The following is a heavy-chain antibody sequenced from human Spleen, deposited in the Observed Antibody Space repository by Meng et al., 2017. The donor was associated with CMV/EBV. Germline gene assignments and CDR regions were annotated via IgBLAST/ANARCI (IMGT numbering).Heavy chain of an antibody. V-gene: IGHV3-11*04. Sequence: LSCAASGFSFRDFYMSWIRQAPGKGLEWVSYISSSGYNIYHADSVEGRFTISRDNAKNSLYLQMNSLRPEDTAVYYCARERGAMVDFWGQGTLVTVSS. J-gene: IGHJ4*02. CDR2: ISSSGYNI. D-gene: IGHD3-16*01. CDR1: GFSFRDFY. CDR3: ARERGAMVDF.